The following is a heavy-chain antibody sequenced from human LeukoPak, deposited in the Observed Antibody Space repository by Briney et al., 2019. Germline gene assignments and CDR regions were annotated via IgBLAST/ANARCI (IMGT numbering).Heavy chain of an antibody. CDR3: TFDYGGNTGYFQH. CDR2: IRSKAYGGTT. Sequence: PGRSLRLSCTASGFTFGNYAMSWVRQAPGKGLEWVGFIRSKAYGGTTEYAASVKGRFTISRDDSKSIAYLQMYSLKTEDTAVYYCTFDYGGNTGYFQHWGQGTLVTVSS. V-gene: IGHV3-49*04. CDR1: GFTFGNYA. D-gene: IGHD4-23*01. J-gene: IGHJ1*01.